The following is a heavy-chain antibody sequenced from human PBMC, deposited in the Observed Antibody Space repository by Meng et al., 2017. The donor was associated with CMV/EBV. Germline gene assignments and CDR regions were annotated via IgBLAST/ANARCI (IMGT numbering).Heavy chain of an antibody. V-gene: IGHV4-30-4*08. J-gene: IGHJ5*02. Sequence: VPLPGSGPSLVKPAPTLSRTCPGPGGSISSGDYYWSWIRQPPGKGLEWIGYIYYSGSTYYNPSLKSRVTISVATSKNQFSLKLSSVTAADTAVYYCARVYCSGGSCYGNWFDPWGQGTLVTVSS. D-gene: IGHD2-15*01. CDR2: IYYSGST. CDR3: ARVYCSGGSCYGNWFDP. CDR1: GGSISSGDYY.